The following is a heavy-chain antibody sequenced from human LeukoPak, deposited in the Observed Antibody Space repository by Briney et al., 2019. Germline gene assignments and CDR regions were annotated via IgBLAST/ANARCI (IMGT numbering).Heavy chain of an antibody. D-gene: IGHD3-22*01. Sequence: PSETLSLTCTVSGGSISSGDYYWSWIRQHPGKGLEWIGYIYYSGSTYYNPSLKSRITISVDTFKNQFSLKLSSVTAADTAVYYCARDSSYYYDSSGHIWGQGTMVTVSS. V-gene: IGHV4-31*03. J-gene: IGHJ3*02. CDR2: IYYSGST. CDR1: GGSISSGDYY. CDR3: ARDSSYYYDSSGHI.